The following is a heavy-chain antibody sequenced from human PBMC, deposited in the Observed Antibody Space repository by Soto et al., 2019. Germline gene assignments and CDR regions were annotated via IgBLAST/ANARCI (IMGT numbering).Heavy chain of an antibody. J-gene: IGHJ4*02. Sequence: SVKVSSKASGYTFTSYGISWVRQAPGQGLEWMGGIIPIFGTANYAQKFQGRVTITADESTSTAYMELSSLRSEDTAVYYCARDKGSGWYKDWGQGTLVTVSS. CDR1: GYTFTSYG. CDR3: ARDKGSGWYKD. CDR2: IIPIFGTA. V-gene: IGHV1-69*13. D-gene: IGHD6-19*01.